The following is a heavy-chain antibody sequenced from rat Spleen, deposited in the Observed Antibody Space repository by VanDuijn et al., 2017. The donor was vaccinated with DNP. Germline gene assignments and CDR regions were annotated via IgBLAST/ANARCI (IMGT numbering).Heavy chain of an antibody. Sequence: EVQLVESGGGLVQPGRSMKLSCAASGFTFSNYDMAWVRQAPKKGLEWVAAISTSGEYTHYGASVKGRFTISRDNSKATLYLQMDSLRSEDTATDSCATGVYGGYEDWFANWGQGTLVTVSS. J-gene: IGHJ3*01. CDR3: ATGVYGGYEDWFAN. V-gene: IGHV5-25*01. D-gene: IGHD1-11*01. CDR2: ISTSGEYT. CDR1: GFTFSNYD.